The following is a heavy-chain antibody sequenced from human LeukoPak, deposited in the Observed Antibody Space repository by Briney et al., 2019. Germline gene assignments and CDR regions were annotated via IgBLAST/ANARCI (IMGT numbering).Heavy chain of an antibody. CDR1: DASISSDNY. J-gene: IGHJ1*01. V-gene: IGHV4-39*01. CDR2: VHFSGTT. Sequence: PSETLSLTCTVSDASISSDNYWGWIRQAPGKGLELVGSVHFSGTTYYNPSLKSRVAIALDTSKNQFSLKLRSVTAADTAIYFCAKHGMWLVWLEHWGQGTLVTVSS. CDR3: AKHGMWLVWLEH. D-gene: IGHD6-19*01.